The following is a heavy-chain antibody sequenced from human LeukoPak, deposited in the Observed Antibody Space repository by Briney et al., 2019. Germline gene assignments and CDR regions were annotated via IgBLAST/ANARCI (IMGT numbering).Heavy chain of an antibody. Sequence: AEPLSLTCADYGRAFSGYYGNRMRQSPGKGLKWIGEINHSGSANYNPSLKSRVTLSVDTSKNQFSMNLSSETAADTAVYYCAREGQWLVSGAYYFDYWGQGTLVTVSS. CDR1: GRAFSGYY. CDR2: INHSGSA. V-gene: IGHV4-34*01. CDR3: AREGQWLVSGAYYFDY. J-gene: IGHJ4*02. D-gene: IGHD6-19*01.